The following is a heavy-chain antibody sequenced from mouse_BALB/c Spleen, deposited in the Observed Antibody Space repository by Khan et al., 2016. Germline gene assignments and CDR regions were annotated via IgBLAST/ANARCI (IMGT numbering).Heavy chain of an antibody. CDR1: GFTFSDYY. V-gene: IGHV5-4*02. J-gene: IGHJ3*01. Sequence: EVELVESGGGLVKPGGSLKLSCAASGFTFSDYYMYWVRQTPEKRLEWVATISDGGSYTYYPDSVKGRFTISRDNAKNNLYLQLSSLKSEDTAMYNCAREGFRRGLAYWGQGTLVTVSA. CDR2: ISDGGSYT. CDR3: AREGFRRGLAY.